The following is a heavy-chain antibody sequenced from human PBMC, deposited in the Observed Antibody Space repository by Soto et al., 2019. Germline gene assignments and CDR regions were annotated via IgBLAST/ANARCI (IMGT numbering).Heavy chain of an antibody. J-gene: IGHJ4*02. CDR2: ISAYNGNT. D-gene: IGHD2-15*01. Sequence: QVQLVQSGAEVKKPGASVKVSCKASGYTFTSYGISWVRQAPGQGLEWMGWISAYNGNTNYAQKLQGRVTMTTDTSTTTAYMELRSLRSDDTAVYYCASSNYCSRGSCYSEFDYWGQGTLVTVSS. CDR3: ASSNYCSRGSCYSEFDY. V-gene: IGHV1-18*01. CDR1: GYTFTSYG.